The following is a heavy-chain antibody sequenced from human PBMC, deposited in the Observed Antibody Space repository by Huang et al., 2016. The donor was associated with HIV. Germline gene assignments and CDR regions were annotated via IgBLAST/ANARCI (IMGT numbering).Heavy chain of an antibody. CDR2: SYPGDSDT. V-gene: IGHV5-51*01. J-gene: IGHJ4*02. CDR3: ARQGLWLPPTDPFDY. D-gene: IGHD3-10*01. CDR1: GYNFDSYW. Sequence: EVHLVQSGAAVKEPGESLKISCQASGYNFDSYWIGWVRQMPGKGLDGSGVSYPGDSDTRYDPSFEGQVTISADQSIKTAYLQWSSLKASDTAIYFCARQGLWLPPTDPFDYWGQGTPVTVST.